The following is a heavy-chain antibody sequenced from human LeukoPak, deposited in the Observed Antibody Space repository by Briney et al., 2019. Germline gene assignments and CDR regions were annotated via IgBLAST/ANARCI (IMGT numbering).Heavy chain of an antibody. CDR3: ARVQAITGTFYYFDY. D-gene: IGHD1-7*01. V-gene: IGHV1-69*04. CDR2: IIPILGIA. CDR1: GGTFSSYA. J-gene: IGHJ4*02. Sequence: SVKVSCKASGGTFSSYAISWVRQAPGQGLEWMGRIIPILGIANYAQKFQGRVTITADESTSTAYMELSSLRSEDTAVYYCARVQAITGTFYYFDYWGQGTLVTVSS.